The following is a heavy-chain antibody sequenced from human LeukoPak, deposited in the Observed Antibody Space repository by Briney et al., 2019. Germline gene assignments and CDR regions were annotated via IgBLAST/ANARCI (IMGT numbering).Heavy chain of an antibody. CDR2: ISAYNGNT. V-gene: IGHV1-18*01. CDR1: GYTFTSYG. Sequence: ASVKVSCKASGYTFTSYGISWVRQAPGQGLEWMGWISAYNGNTNYAQKLQGRVTMTTDTSTSTAYMELRSLRSDDTAVYYCARLVVAAAYYYGMDVWGQGTTVTVSS. CDR3: ARLVVAAAYYYGMDV. J-gene: IGHJ6*02. D-gene: IGHD2-15*01.